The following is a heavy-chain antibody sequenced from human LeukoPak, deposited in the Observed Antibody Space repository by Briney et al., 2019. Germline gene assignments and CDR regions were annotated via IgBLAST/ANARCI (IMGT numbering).Heavy chain of an antibody. CDR3: ARDRGPRFDP. CDR1: GGSISSYY. V-gene: IGHV4-59*01. D-gene: IGHD3-10*01. J-gene: IGHJ5*02. Sequence: SETLSLTCTVSGGSISSYYWNWIRQPPGKGLEWIGYISYSGSINYNPSLKSRVTISVDTSKNQFSLKLSSVTTADTAVYYCARDRGPRFDPWGQGTLVTVSS. CDR2: ISYSGSI.